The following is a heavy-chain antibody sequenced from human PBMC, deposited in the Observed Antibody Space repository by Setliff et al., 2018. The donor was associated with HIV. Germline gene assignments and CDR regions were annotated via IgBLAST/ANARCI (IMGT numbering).Heavy chain of an antibody. CDR1: GFSFTNYA. J-gene: IGHJ4*02. Sequence: GGSLRLSCAASGFSFTNYAMAWVRQAPGKGLEWVSAISGSGGSTYYADSVKGRFTISRDNSKNTMFLQMNSLRSEDTAVYYCAAGYLRYSSGWYYFDYWGQGTLVTSPQ. D-gene: IGHD6-19*01. CDR2: ISGSGGST. V-gene: IGHV3-23*01. CDR3: AAGYLRYSSGWYYFDY.